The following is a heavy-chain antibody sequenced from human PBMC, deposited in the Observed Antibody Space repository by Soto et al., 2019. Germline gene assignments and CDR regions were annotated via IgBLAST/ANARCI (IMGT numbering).Heavy chain of an antibody. J-gene: IGHJ4*02. V-gene: IGHV3-48*02. CDR3: ARDDGSGWYYLDY. Sequence: EVQLVESGGGLVQPGGSLRLSCAASGFTFSSYSMNWVRQAPGKGLEWVSYISSSSSTIYYADSVKGRFTISRDNAKNSRYLQMNSLRDEDTAVYYCARDDGSGWYYLDYWGQGTLVTVSS. CDR2: ISSSSSTI. D-gene: IGHD6-19*01. CDR1: GFTFSSYS.